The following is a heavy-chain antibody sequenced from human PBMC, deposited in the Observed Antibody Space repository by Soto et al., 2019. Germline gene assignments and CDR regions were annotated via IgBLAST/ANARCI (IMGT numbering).Heavy chain of an antibody. CDR3: ARSVTDTLYYFDY. CDR2: ISYDGSNK. V-gene: IGHV3-30-3*01. D-gene: IGHD6-19*01. CDR1: GFTFSSYA. J-gene: IGHJ4*02. Sequence: QVQLVESGGGVVQPGRSLRLSCTASGFTFSSYAMHWVRQAPGKGLEWVALISYDGSNKYNADSVKGRFTISRDNSKNTLYVQMNSLRAEDAAVYYCARSVTDTLYYFDYWGQGTLVTVSS.